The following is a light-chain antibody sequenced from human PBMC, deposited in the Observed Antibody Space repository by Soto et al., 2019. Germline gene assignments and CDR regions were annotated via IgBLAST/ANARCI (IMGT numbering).Light chain of an antibody. Sequence: EIVLTQSPGTLSLSPEERATLSCRASQSVSIAWYQQKPGQAPRLLIYGAFSRATGTPDRFSGSGSGTDFTLSICRLEPEDFAVYYCLQYGTSPKTFGQGTKV. CDR1: QSVS. V-gene: IGKV3-20*01. J-gene: IGKJ1*01. CDR2: GAF. CDR3: LQYGTSPKT.